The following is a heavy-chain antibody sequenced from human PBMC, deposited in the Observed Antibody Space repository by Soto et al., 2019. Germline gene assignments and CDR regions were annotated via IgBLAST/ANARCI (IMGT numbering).Heavy chain of an antibody. CDR3: ATDSTRRVNYFYGTDV. CDR2: ITWNSGVI. CDR1: GFTFDDFA. J-gene: IGHJ6*02. Sequence: EVQLVESGGGLVQPGRSLRLSCVASGFTFDDFAMHWVRQAPGKGLEWVSGITWNSGVIIYAESVKGRFTISRDNAKNSLFLQMNSLRPEDTALYYCATDSTRRVNYFYGTDVWGQGTTVTVSS. V-gene: IGHV3-9*01. D-gene: IGHD6-6*01.